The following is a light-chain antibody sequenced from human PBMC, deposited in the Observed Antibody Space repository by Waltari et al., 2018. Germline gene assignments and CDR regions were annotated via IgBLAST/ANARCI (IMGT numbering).Light chain of an antibody. Sequence: DFQMTQSPSSLSASVGDRVTITCQASQDINNDLNWYQQKPGKAPKLLIFDASNLETGVPSRFSGSGSGTDFTFTISSLQPEDIATYYCQQYDNLPYTFGQGTKLEIK. V-gene: IGKV1-33*01. CDR3: QQYDNLPYT. J-gene: IGKJ2*01. CDR2: DAS. CDR1: QDINND.